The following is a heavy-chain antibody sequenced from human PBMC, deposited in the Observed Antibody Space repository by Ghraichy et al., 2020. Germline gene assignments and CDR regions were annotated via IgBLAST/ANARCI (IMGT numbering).Heavy chain of an antibody. Sequence: GESLRLSCAASGFTFSSYSMNWVRQAPGKGLEWVSYISSGSSTVYYADSVKGRFTISRDNGKNSLFLQMHSLRAEDTALYYCARVQIRAFDYWGQGTLVTVSS. CDR1: GFTFSSYS. V-gene: IGHV3-48*01. CDR2: ISSGSSTV. J-gene: IGHJ4*02. CDR3: ARVQIRAFDY.